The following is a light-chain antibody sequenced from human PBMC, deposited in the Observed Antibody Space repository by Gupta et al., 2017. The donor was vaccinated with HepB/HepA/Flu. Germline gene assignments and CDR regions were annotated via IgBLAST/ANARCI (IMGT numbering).Light chain of an antibody. CDR2: KAS. CDR1: QSISSW. V-gene: IGKV1-5*03. J-gene: IGKJ1*01. CDR3: RQYNTNPRT. Sequence: DLQMTHAPSTLSASVGDRVTITCRASQSISSWLAWYQQKPGKDPKPLIHKASSLESGVPSRFSGSGSGTEFTLTISSLQPDDFATYYCRQYNTNPRTFGQGTKVEI.